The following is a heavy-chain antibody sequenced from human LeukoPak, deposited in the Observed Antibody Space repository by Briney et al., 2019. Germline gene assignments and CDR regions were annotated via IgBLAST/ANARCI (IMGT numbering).Heavy chain of an antibody. V-gene: IGHV3-48*04. CDR1: GFTFSSYS. D-gene: IGHD3-10*01. Sequence: GGSLRLSCAASGFTFSSYSMNWVRQAPGKGLEWVSYISSSSSTIYYADSVKGRFTISRDNAKNSLYLQMNSLRAEDTAVYYCARRGWFGELLVFDYWGQGTLVTVSS. CDR3: ARRGWFGELLVFDY. CDR2: ISSSSSTI. J-gene: IGHJ4*02.